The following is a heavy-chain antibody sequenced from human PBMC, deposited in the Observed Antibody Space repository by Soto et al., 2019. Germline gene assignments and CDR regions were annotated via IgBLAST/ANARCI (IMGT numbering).Heavy chain of an antibody. CDR2: TYYRSKWYD. CDR3: AKVRFEQQISLFAY. J-gene: IGHJ4*02. D-gene: IGHD6-13*01. V-gene: IGHV6-1*01. Sequence: SQTLSLTCVIFGDSVSSKSVAWNWIRQSPSRGLEWLGRTYYRSKWYDDYAVSVKSRITINPDTSKNQFSLHLNSVTPEDTAVIYCAKVRFEQQISLFAYWGQGILDTVSP. CDR1: GDSVSSKSVA.